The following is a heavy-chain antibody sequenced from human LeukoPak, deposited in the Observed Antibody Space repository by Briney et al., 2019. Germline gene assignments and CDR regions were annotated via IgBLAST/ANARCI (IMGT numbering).Heavy chain of an antibody. CDR2: IKQDGSEK. D-gene: IGHD1-7*01. J-gene: IGHJ3*02. CDR3: ARDHSITGTTSAFDI. CDR1: GFTFSSYS. Sequence: PGGSLRLSCAASGFTFSSYSMNWVRQAPGKGLEWVANIKQDGSEKYYVDSVKGRFTISRDNAKNSLYLQMNSLRAEDTAVYYCARDHSITGTTSAFDIWGQGTMVTVSS. V-gene: IGHV3-7*01.